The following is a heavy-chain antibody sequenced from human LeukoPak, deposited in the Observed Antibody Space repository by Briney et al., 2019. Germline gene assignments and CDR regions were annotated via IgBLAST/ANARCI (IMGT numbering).Heavy chain of an antibody. Sequence: ETLSLTCTVSGGSISSYYWSWLRQPPEKGLEWIGYIYYSGSTNYNPSLKSRVTISVDTSKNQFSLKLSSVTAADTAVYYCASSGSIGSFYYLHHWGQGTLVTVSS. CDR3: ASSGSIGSFYYLHH. CDR2: IYYSGST. D-gene: IGHD1-26*01. J-gene: IGHJ1*01. CDR1: GGSISSYY. V-gene: IGHV4-59*01.